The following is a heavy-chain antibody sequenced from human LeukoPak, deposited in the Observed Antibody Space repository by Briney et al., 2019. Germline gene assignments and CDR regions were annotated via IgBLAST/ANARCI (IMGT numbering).Heavy chain of an antibody. Sequence: GESLKISFTGSGYSFSNYWIGWVRRTPGKGLEWMGIIYPGDSDTRYSPSFQGQVTISADKSISTAYLQWSSLKASDTAMYYCAKHRASYGSGTGALDIWGQGTVVTVSS. CDR2: IYPGDSDT. CDR3: AKHRASYGSGTGALDI. D-gene: IGHD3-10*01. V-gene: IGHV5-51*01. CDR1: GYSFSNYW. J-gene: IGHJ3*02.